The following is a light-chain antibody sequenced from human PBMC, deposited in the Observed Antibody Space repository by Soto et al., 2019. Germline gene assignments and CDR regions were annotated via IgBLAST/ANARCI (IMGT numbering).Light chain of an antibody. CDR2: GAS. Sequence: ESVLTQSPGTLSLSPGERATLSCRASQSVSSSYLAWYQQKPGQAPRLLIYGASTRATGIPDRFSGSVSVTDFTLTSSRLEPEDFAVYYCQLYGSSPPYTFGQGTKLEIK. CDR1: QSVSSSY. V-gene: IGKV3-20*01. CDR3: QLYGSSPPYT. J-gene: IGKJ2*01.